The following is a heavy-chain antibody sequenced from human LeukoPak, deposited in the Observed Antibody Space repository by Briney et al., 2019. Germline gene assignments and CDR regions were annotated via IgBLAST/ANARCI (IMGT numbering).Heavy chain of an antibody. V-gene: IGHV1-69*04. Sequence: ASVKVSCKASGGTFSSYAISWVRQAPGQGLEWMGRIIPILGIANYAQKFQGRVTITADKSTSTAYMELSSLRSEDTAVYYCARGGRATVTYWDSWGQGTLVTVSS. D-gene: IGHD4-17*01. CDR3: ARGGRATVTYWDS. J-gene: IGHJ4*02. CDR2: IIPILGIA. CDR1: GGTFSSYA.